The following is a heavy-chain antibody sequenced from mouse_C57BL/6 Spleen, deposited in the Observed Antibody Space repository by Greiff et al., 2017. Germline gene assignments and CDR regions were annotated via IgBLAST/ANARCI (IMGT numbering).Heavy chain of an antibody. CDR2: ISSGGSYT. Sequence: EVHLVESGGDLVKPGGSLKLSCAASGFTFSSYGMSWVRQTPDKRLEWVATISSGGSYTYYPDSVKGRFTISGDTAKNTLYLQMSSLKSEYTAMYYCARRGYYYGSGYLDYWGQGTSLTVSS. CDR1: GFTFSSYG. J-gene: IGHJ2*02. V-gene: IGHV5-6*01. CDR3: ARRGYYYGSGYLDY. D-gene: IGHD1-1*01.